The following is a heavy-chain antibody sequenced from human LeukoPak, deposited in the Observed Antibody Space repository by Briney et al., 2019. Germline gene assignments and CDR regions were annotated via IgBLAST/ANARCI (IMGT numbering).Heavy chain of an antibody. J-gene: IGHJ4*02. D-gene: IGHD3-10*01. CDR1: GGSISSYY. Sequence: SETLSLTCTVSGGSISSYYWSWIRQPPGKGLEWIGYIYYSGSTNYNPSLKSRVTISVDTSKNQFSLKLSSVTAADTAVYYCARVRTYGSGSYSDYWGQGTLVTVS. CDR3: ARVRTYGSGSYSDY. V-gene: IGHV4-59*01. CDR2: IYYSGST.